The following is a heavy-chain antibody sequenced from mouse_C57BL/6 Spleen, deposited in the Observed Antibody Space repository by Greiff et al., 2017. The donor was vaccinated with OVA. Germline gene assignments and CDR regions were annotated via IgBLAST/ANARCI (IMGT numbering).Heavy chain of an antibody. Sequence: VQLQQSGAELVRPGTSVKVSCKASGYAFTNYLIEWVKQRPGQGLEWIGVINPGSGGTNYNEKFKGKATLTADKSSSTAYMQLSSLTSEDSAVYFCARSGITTVVVFDYWGQGTTLTVSS. V-gene: IGHV1-54*01. J-gene: IGHJ2*01. D-gene: IGHD1-1*01. CDR1: GYAFTNYL. CDR3: ARSGITTVVVFDY. CDR2: INPGSGGT.